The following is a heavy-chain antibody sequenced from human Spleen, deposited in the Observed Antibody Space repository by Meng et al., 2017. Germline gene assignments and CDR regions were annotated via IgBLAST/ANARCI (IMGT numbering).Heavy chain of an antibody. J-gene: IGHJ4*02. V-gene: IGHV1-69*06. Sequence: SVKVSCKASGGTFSSYAISWVRQAPGQGLEWMGGIIPIFGTANYAQKFQGRVTITADKSTSTAYMELSSLRSEDTAVYYCARDRGGYSYGWGDFDYWGQGTLVTVSS. D-gene: IGHD5-18*01. CDR1: GGTFSSYA. CDR2: IIPIFGTA. CDR3: ARDRGGYSYGWGDFDY.